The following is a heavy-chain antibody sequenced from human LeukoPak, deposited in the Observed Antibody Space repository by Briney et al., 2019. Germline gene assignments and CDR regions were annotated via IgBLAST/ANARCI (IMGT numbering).Heavy chain of an antibody. CDR1: GYTFTSYG. Sequence: ASVKVSCKASGYTFTSYGITWVRQAPGQGLEWMGWISAYNGNTNYAQKLQGRVTMTRDTSISTAYMELSRLRSDDTAVYYCARSVDIVATIRFDYWGQGTLVTVSS. CDR3: ARSVDIVATIRFDY. V-gene: IGHV1-18*01. J-gene: IGHJ4*02. D-gene: IGHD5-12*01. CDR2: ISAYNGNT.